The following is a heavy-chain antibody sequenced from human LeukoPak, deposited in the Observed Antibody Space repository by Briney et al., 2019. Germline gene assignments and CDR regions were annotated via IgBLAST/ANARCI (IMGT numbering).Heavy chain of an antibody. J-gene: IGHJ4*02. Sequence: GGSPRLSCAASGFTFSGYGMHWVRQAPGKGLEWVALIWYDRSSKYYANSVKGRFTISRDNAKKTLYLQMDSLRDEDTAVYYCARSDYGTGRYAFYFDYWGQGTQVTVSS. CDR3: ARSDYGTGRYAFYFDY. D-gene: IGHD3-10*01. V-gene: IGHV3-33*01. CDR2: IWYDRSSK. CDR1: GFTFSGYG.